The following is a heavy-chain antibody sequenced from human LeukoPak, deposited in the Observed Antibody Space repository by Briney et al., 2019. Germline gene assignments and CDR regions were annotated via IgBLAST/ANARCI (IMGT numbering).Heavy chain of an antibody. V-gene: IGHV3-23*01. CDR2: ITGSGGTT. CDR3: AKRRYYDTSGQEDSFDY. CDR1: GFTFSSYA. D-gene: IGHD3-22*01. J-gene: IGHJ4*02. Sequence: PGGSLRLSCAASGFTFSSYAMTWVRQAPGTGLAWVSTITGSGGTTYYADSVKGRFTISRDNSKNTLYLQMNTLRAEDTAVYYCAKRRYYDTSGQEDSFDYWGQGTVVTVSS.